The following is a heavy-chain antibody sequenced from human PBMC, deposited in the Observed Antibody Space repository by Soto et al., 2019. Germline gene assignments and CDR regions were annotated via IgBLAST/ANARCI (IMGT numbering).Heavy chain of an antibody. V-gene: IGHV4-59*01. CDR3: ATGVDTAWEGIPRYYYYGMDV. J-gene: IGHJ6*02. D-gene: IGHD5-18*01. CDR1: GGSISSYY. Sequence: SETLSLTCTVSGGSISSYYWSWIRQPPGKGPEWIGYIYYSGSTNYNPSLKSRVTISVDTSKNQFSLKLSSVTAADTAVYYCATGVDTAWEGIPRYYYYGMDVWGQGTTVTVSS. CDR2: IYYSGST.